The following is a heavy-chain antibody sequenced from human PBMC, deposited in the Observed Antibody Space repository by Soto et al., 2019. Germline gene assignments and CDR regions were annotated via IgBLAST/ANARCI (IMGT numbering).Heavy chain of an antibody. CDR1: GFSLSTSGVG. CDR2: IYWDDDK. CDR3: AHRLQYDFWSGYWYNWFYP. J-gene: IGHJ5*02. Sequence: QITLKESGPTLVKPTQTLTLTCTLSGFSLSTSGVGVGWIRQPPGKALEWLALIYWDDDKRYSPSLKSRLTITKYTSKNQVVLTMTNMDPVDTAKYYCAHRLQYDFWSGYWYNWFYPWGQGTLVTVSS. V-gene: IGHV2-5*02. D-gene: IGHD3-3*01.